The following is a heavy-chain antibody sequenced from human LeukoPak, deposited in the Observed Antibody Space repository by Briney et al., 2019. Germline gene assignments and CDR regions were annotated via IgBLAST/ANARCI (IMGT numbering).Heavy chain of an antibody. CDR1: GFTFSSYA. D-gene: IGHD6-6*01. CDR3: ARELRRIAARPDVYYYYGMDV. J-gene: IGHJ6*02. V-gene: IGHV3-23*01. Sequence: GGSLRLSCAASGFTFSSYAMSWVRQAPGKGLEWVSAISGSGGSTYYADSVKGRFTISRDNAKNSLYLQMNSLRAEDTAVYYCARELRRIAARPDVYYYYGMDVWGQGTTVTVSS. CDR2: ISGSGGST.